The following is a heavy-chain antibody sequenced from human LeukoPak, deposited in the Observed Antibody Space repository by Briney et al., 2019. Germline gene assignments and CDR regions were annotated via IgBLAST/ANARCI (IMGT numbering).Heavy chain of an antibody. V-gene: IGHV5-51*01. D-gene: IGHD3-22*01. CDR3: ARRAYYDSSGYPLFDY. CDR2: IYPGDSDT. J-gene: IGHJ4*02. Sequence: GESLKISCKGSGYTFTSYWIGWVRQMPGKGLESMGFIYPGDSDTRYSPSFEGQVTISADKSISTAYLQWSSLKASDTAMYYCARRAYYDSSGYPLFDYWGQGTLVTVSS. CDR1: GYTFTSYW.